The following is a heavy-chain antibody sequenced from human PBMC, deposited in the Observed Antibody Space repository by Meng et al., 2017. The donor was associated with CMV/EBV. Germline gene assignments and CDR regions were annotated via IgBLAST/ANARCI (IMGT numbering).Heavy chain of an antibody. CDR3: ARGDYFDY. Sequence: VQLVGSGGGGVQPGRSLRISCAASGFTFSSYAMHWVRQAPGKGLEWVAVISYDGSNKYYADSVKGRFTISRDNSKNTLYLQMNSLRAEDTVVYYCARGDYFDYWGQGTLVTVSS. CDR2: ISYDGSNK. CDR1: GFTFSSYA. V-gene: IGHV3-30-3*01. J-gene: IGHJ4*02.